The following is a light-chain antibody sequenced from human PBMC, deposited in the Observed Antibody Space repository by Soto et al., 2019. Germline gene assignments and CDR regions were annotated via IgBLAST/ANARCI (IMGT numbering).Light chain of an antibody. CDR1: QGISNY. J-gene: IGKJ3*01. CDR2: AAS. CDR3: QKYSSVPV. V-gene: IGKV1-27*01. Sequence: DIQMTQSPSSLSASVGDRVTITCRASQGISNYVAWYQQKPGKPPKLLIYAASTLQSGVPSRFSGSGSGTDFTLTMNSLQPEDVATYSCQKYSSVPVFGPGTKVDIK.